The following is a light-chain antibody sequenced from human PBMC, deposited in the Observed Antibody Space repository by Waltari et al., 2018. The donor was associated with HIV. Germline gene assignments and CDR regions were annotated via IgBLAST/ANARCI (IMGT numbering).Light chain of an antibody. CDR1: EGIGSD. J-gene: IGKJ4*01. CDR3: QQHNSFPIT. CDR2: AGS. V-gene: IGKV1-17*01. Sequence: DIQMTKSPSTLSASVGDRVTIICRASEGIGSDFAWFQQKRDKAPKRLIFAGSTLQSGVPLRFSGSGSGTQFTLTISSLQPEDFATYFCQQHNSFPITFGGGTKV.